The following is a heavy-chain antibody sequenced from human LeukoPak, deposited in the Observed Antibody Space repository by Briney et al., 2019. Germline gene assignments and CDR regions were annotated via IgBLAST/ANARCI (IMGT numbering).Heavy chain of an antibody. CDR3: ARAAWNGGGGFDP. D-gene: IGHD2-8*01. CDR1: NGSFSGYY. V-gene: IGHV4-34*01. Sequence: PSETLSLTCAVYNGSFSGYYWSWTRKSPGNGLEWIGEVNPGGNTNYNPSLRSRLTISLDTSKNHFSLKLRSVTAADTAVYNCARAAWNGGGGFDPWGQGTLVTVSS. J-gene: IGHJ5*02. CDR2: VNPGGNT.